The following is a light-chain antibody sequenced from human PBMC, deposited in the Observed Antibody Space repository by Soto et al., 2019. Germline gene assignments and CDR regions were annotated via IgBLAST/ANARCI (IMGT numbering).Light chain of an antibody. CDR1: QRISSW. CDR3: QQYNSFTLT. CDR2: KAS. Sequence: DIQMTQSPSTLSASVGDRVTITCRASQRISSWLAWYQQKPGKAPKLLIYKASSLESGVPSRFSGSGSGTEFTLTISSLQPDDFATYYCQQYNSFTLTFGGGTKVELK. V-gene: IGKV1-5*03. J-gene: IGKJ4*01.